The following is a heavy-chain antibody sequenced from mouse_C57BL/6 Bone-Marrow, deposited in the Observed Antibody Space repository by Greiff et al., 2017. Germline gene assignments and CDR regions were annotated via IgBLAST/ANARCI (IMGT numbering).Heavy chain of an antibody. CDR3: ARDYYGSRDYFDV. Sequence: VQLQQSGAELARPGASVKLSCKASGYTFTSYGISWVKQRTGQGLEWIGEIYPRSGNTYYNEKFKGKATLTADKSSSTAYMELRSLTSEDSAVYFCARDYYGSRDYFDVWGTGTTVTVSS. D-gene: IGHD1-1*01. V-gene: IGHV1-81*01. J-gene: IGHJ1*03. CDR2: IYPRSGNT. CDR1: GYTFTSYG.